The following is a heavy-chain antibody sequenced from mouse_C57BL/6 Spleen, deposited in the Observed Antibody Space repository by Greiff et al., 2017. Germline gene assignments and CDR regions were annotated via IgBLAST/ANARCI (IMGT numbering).Heavy chain of an antibody. J-gene: IGHJ1*03. Sequence: QVHVKQSGPELVKPGASVKLSCKASGYTFTSYDINWVKQRPGQGLEWIGWIYPRDGSTKYNEKFKGKATLTVDTSSSTAYMELHSLTSEDSAVYFCARSFTTVVPSFRYFDVWGTGTTVTVSS. CDR2: IYPRDGST. V-gene: IGHV1-85*01. CDR1: GYTFTSYD. D-gene: IGHD1-1*01. CDR3: ARSFTTVVPSFRYFDV.